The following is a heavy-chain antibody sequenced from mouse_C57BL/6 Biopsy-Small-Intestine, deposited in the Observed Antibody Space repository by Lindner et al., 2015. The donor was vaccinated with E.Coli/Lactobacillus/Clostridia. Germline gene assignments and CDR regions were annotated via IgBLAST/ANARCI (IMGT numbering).Heavy chain of an antibody. CDR2: IDPEDGET. CDR3: AGEEDDYYERTFDF. D-gene: IGHD2-3*01. Sequence: VQLQESGAELVKPGASVKLSCTASGFIIKDYYIHWVKQRTEQVLEWVGRIDPEDGETNYAPKFQDKATLTTDTSSNTAYLQLTGLTSEDTAVYYCAGEEDDYYERTFDFWGQGTTLTVSS. V-gene: IGHV14-2*01. CDR1: GFIIKDYY. J-gene: IGHJ2*01.